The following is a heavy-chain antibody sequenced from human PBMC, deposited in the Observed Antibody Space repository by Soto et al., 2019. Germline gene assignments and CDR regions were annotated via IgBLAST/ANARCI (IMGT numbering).Heavy chain of an antibody. J-gene: IGHJ6*02. CDR3: AREGRAWIQLEYGMDV. Sequence: QVQLVESGGGVVQPGRSLRLSCAASGFTFSSYAMHWVRQAPGKGLEWVAVISYDGSNKYYADSVKGRFTISRDNSKNTLYRRMNSLRAEDKAVYYCAREGRAWIQLEYGMDVWGQGTTVTVSS. CDR1: GFTFSSYA. CDR2: ISYDGSNK. D-gene: IGHD5-18*01. V-gene: IGHV3-30-3*01.